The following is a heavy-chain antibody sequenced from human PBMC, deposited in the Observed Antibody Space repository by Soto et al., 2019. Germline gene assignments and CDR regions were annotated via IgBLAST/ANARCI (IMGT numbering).Heavy chain of an antibody. CDR3: ARDGGRGWDLDN. CDR1: GFTFSVYY. J-gene: IGHJ4*02. Sequence: QVQLVESGGGLVRPGGSLRLSCAASGFTFSVYYMSWIRQAPGKGLEWVSHISGSGKTIYYADSVKGRFSISRDKAEKSLYLQMNSLRGEDTAVYYCARDGGRGWDLDNWGQGTLVTVSS. CDR2: ISGSGKTI. D-gene: IGHD6-19*01. V-gene: IGHV3-11*01.